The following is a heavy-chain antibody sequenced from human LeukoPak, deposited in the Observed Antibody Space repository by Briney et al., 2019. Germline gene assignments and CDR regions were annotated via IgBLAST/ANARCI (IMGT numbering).Heavy chain of an antibody. Sequence: GGSLRLSCAASGFTFSSYGMHWVRQAPGKGLEWVAVISYDGSNKYYADSVKGRFTISRDNSKNTLYLQMNSLRAEDTAVYYCAREGSTKPHYDFWSGYPNYYFDYWGQGTLVTVSS. V-gene: IGHV3-30*19. CDR2: ISYDGSNK. CDR3: AREGSTKPHYDFWSGYPNYYFDY. CDR1: GFTFSSYG. D-gene: IGHD3-3*01. J-gene: IGHJ4*02.